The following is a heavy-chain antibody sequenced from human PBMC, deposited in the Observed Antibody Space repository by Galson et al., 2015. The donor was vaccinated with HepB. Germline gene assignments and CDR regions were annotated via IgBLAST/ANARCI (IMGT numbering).Heavy chain of an antibody. CDR3: ARVGGFGELTPDY. J-gene: IGHJ4*02. Sequence: SVKVSCKASGGTFSSYAISWVRQAPGQGLEWMGRIIPILGIANYAQKFQGRVTITADKSTSTAYMELSSLRSEDTAVYYCARVGGFGELTPDYWGQGTLVTVSS. D-gene: IGHD3-10*01. CDR1: GGTFSSYA. V-gene: IGHV1-69*04. CDR2: IIPILGIA.